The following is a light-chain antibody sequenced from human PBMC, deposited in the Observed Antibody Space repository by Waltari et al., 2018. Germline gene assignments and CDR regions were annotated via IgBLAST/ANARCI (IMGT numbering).Light chain of an antibody. J-gene: IGKJ4*01. CDR3: QQYNRWPLT. Sequence: DIQITQSPPTLSASVGDRVTITCRPSQSIDIWLAWFKQKPGKAPRLLFYKASGLESGVPSRFSCSGSGTEFTLSISSLQPDDFATYFCQQYNRWPLTFGGGTKVEI. CDR2: KAS. V-gene: IGKV1-5*03. CDR1: QSIDIW.